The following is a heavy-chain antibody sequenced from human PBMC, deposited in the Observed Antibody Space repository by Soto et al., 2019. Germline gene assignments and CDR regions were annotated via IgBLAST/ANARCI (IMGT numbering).Heavy chain of an antibody. J-gene: IGHJ4*02. CDR3: ARAAEQWLVPRVTFFDY. CDR1: GGSISSGGYY. D-gene: IGHD6-19*01. V-gene: IGHV4-31*03. CDR2: IYYSGST. Sequence: TLSLTCTVSGGSISSGGYYWSWIRQHPGKGLEWIGYIYYSGSTYYNPSLKSRVTISVDTSKNQFSLKLSSVTAADTAVYYCARAAEQWLVPRVTFFDYWGQGTLVTVSS.